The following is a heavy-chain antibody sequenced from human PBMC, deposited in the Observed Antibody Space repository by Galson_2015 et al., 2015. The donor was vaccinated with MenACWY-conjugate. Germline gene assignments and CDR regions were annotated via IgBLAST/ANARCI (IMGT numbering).Heavy chain of an antibody. V-gene: IGHV3-48*02. CDR3: ARVPGYSYGYYDW. J-gene: IGHJ4*02. Sequence: SLRLSCAASGFTFSTYSMNWARQAPGKGLEWVSYISSSSTIYYADSVKGRFTISRDNAKNSPYLQMNTLRDEDTAVYYCARVPGYSYGYYDWWGQGTLVTVSS. CDR2: ISSSSTI. D-gene: IGHD5-18*01. CDR1: GFTFSTYS.